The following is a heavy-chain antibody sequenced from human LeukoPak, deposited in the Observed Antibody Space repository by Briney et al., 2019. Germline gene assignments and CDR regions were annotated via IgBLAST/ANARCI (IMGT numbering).Heavy chain of an antibody. V-gene: IGHV3-48*04. CDR3: ARAFGSSGYPYNWFDP. CDR1: GFTFSNYN. CDR2: ITSSSTTI. Sequence: GGSLRLSCAASGFTFSNYNMNWVRQAPGKGLEWVSYITSSSTTIYYADSVKGRFTISRDNAKNSLYLQMNSLRAEDTAVYYCARAFGSSGYPYNWFDPWGQGTLVTVSS. D-gene: IGHD3-22*01. J-gene: IGHJ5*02.